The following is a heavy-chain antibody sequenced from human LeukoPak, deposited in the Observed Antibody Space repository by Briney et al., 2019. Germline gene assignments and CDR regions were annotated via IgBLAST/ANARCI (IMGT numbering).Heavy chain of an antibody. D-gene: IGHD6-19*01. Sequence: PGGSLTLACAACGVIYRNHVMRCLRPSPGKGLECVSGISGCGGGSVGGTYYADSVKGRFTVSIDNSKNTLYLQMNRLRAEDTAVYYCAKARKSRGIRVAAVIVYWGQGTLVTVSS. CDR3: AKARKSRGIRVAAVIVY. CDR2: ISGCGGGSVGGT. V-gene: IGHV3-23*01. CDR1: GVIYRNHV. J-gene: IGHJ4*02.